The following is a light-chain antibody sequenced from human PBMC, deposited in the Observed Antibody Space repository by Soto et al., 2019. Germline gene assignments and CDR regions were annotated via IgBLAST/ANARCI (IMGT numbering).Light chain of an antibody. CDR3: QQRSNWPRIT. CDR2: DAS. V-gene: IGKV3-11*01. Sequence: VLTHSPGTLSLSPGERATLSCRASQSVSSYLAWYQQKPGQAPRLLIYDASNRATGIPARFSGSGSGTDFTLTISSLEPEDFAVYYCQQRSNWPRITFAQGTRLEIK. CDR1: QSVSSY. J-gene: IGKJ5*01.